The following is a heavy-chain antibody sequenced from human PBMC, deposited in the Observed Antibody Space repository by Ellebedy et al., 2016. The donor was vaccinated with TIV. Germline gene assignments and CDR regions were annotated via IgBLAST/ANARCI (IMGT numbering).Heavy chain of an antibody. CDR1: GGTFSSYA. J-gene: IGHJ4*02. CDR2: IIPIFGTA. V-gene: IGHV1-69*05. Sequence: SVKVSXXASGGTFSSYAISWVRQAPGQGLEWMGGIIPIFGTANYAQKFQGRVTMTRDTSTSTVYMELSSLRSEDTAVYYCARDQQWLVQEPAHFDYWGQGTLVTVSS. CDR3: ARDQQWLVQEPAHFDY. D-gene: IGHD6-19*01.